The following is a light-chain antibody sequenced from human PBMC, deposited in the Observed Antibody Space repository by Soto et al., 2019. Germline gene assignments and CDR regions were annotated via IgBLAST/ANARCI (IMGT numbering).Light chain of an antibody. V-gene: IGKV3-20*01. Sequence: EIVLTQSPDTLSLSPRERATLSCRASQSIGNNYLAWYQQKPGQAPRLLIHSASTRATGIPDRFSGSGSGTDFTLTTSRLDPDDFAVYYCHQHAESPLTFGGGTRVEI. CDR3: HQHAESPLT. CDR2: SAS. J-gene: IGKJ4*01. CDR1: QSIGNNY.